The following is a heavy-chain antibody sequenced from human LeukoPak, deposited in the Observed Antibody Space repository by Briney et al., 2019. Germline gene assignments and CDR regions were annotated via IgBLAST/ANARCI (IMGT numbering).Heavy chain of an antibody. D-gene: IGHD5-12*01. J-gene: IGHJ4*02. CDR1: GGSISSSPYY. CDR3: ARVSGYDWESFYDY. V-gene: IGHV4-61*05. CDR2: IYTSGST. Sequence: SETLSLTCTVSGGSISSSPYYWGWIRQPPGKGLEWIGRIYTSGSTNYNPSLKSRVTMSVDTSKNQFSLKLNSVTAADTAVYYCARVSGYDWESFYDYWGQGTLVTVSS.